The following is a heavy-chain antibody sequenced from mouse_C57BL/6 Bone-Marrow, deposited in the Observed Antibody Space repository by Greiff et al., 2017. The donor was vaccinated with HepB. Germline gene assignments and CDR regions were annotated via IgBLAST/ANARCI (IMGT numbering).Heavy chain of an antibody. CDR1: GYTFTDYY. CDR3: ARPYYGSSHEGFAY. V-gene: IGHV1-26*01. J-gene: IGHJ3*01. Sequence: EVQLQQSGPELVKPGASVKISCKASGYTFTDYYMNWVKQSHGKSLEWIGDINPNNGGTSYNQKFKGKATLTVDKSSSTAYMELRSLTSEDSAVYYCARPYYGSSHEGFAYWGQGTLVTVSA. CDR2: INPNNGGT. D-gene: IGHD1-1*01.